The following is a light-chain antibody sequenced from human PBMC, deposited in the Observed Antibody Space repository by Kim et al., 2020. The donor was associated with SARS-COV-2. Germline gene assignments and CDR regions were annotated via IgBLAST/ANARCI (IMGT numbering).Light chain of an antibody. CDR3: SSYTSSDTCV. Sequence: GQSITISCTGTSSDVGNYNYVSWYQQHPGKAPKLMICDVIKRPSGVSNRFSGSKSGNTASLIISGLQAEDEADYYCSSYTSSDTCVFGTGTKVTVL. V-gene: IGLV2-14*03. J-gene: IGLJ1*01. CDR2: DVI. CDR1: SSDVGNYNY.